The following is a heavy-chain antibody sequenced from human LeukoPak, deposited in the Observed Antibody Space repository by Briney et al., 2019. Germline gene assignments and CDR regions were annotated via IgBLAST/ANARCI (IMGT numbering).Heavy chain of an antibody. CDR1: GFTFSSYG. V-gene: IGHV3-33*01. D-gene: IGHD1-1*01. CDR2: IWYDGSNK. Sequence: GGSLRLSCAASGFTFSSYGMHWVRQAPGKGLEWVAVIWYDGSNKYYADSVKGRFTISRDNSKNTLYLQMNSLRAEDTAVYYCARTTPRSGSVRAFDLWGRGTLVTVSS. CDR3: ARTTPRSGSVRAFDL. J-gene: IGHJ2*01.